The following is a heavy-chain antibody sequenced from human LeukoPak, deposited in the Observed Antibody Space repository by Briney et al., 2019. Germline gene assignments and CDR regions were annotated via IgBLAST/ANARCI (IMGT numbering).Heavy chain of an antibody. CDR1: GFTFSSYA. Sequence: GGSLRLSCAASGFTFSSYAMSWVRQAPGKGLEWVSAISGSGGSTYYADSVKGRCTISRDNSKNTLYLQMNSLRAEDTAVYYCAKIGLSRLGGDWFDPWGQGTLVTVSS. CDR3: AKIGLSRLGGDWFDP. J-gene: IGHJ5*02. V-gene: IGHV3-23*01. CDR2: ISGSGGST. D-gene: IGHD3-16*01.